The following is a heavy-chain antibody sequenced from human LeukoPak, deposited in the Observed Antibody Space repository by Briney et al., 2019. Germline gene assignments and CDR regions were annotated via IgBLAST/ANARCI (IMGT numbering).Heavy chain of an antibody. CDR1: GFTVSSNH. J-gene: IGHJ6*03. D-gene: IGHD2-15*01. Sequence: PGGSLRLSCAASGFTVSSNHMSWVRQAPGRGLEWVSVIYSGGSTYYADSVKGRFTISRDNSKNTLYLQMNSLRAEDTAVYYCARAPGNVVVVAADYYYYMDVWGKGTTVTVSS. V-gene: IGHV3-66*01. CDR2: IYSGGST. CDR3: ARAPGNVVVVAADYYYYMDV.